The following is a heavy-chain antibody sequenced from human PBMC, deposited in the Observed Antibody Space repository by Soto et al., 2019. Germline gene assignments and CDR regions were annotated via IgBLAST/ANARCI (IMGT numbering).Heavy chain of an antibody. Sequence: PSETLSLTCTVSGGSISSYYWSWIRQPPGKGLEWIGYIYYSGSTNYNPSLKSRVTISVDTSKNQFSLKLSSVTTADTAVYYCARDYFGPRGFDPWGQGILVTVSS. CDR2: IYYSGST. CDR1: GGSISSYY. V-gene: IGHV4-59*01. CDR3: ARDYFGPRGFDP. D-gene: IGHD3-9*01. J-gene: IGHJ5*02.